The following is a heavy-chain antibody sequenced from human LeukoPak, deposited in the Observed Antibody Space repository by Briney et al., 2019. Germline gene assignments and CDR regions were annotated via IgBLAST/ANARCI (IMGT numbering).Heavy chain of an antibody. D-gene: IGHD1-26*01. CDR3: ATSYELLGAFDI. CDR2: FDPEDGET. CDR1: GYTFTGYY. Sequence: ASVKVSCKASGYTFTGYYMHWVRQAPGKGLEWMGGFDPEDGETIYAQKFQGRVTMTEDTSTDTAYMELSSLRSEDTAVYYCATSYELLGAFDIWGQGTMVTVSS. V-gene: IGHV1-24*01. J-gene: IGHJ3*02.